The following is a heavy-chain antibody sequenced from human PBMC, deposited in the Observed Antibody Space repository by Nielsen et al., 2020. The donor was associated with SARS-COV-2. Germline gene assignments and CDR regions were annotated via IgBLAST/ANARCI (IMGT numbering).Heavy chain of an antibody. CDR3: ARRRGGRMIVVVRYPYYFDY. J-gene: IGHJ4*02. V-gene: IGHV3-7*01. Sequence: GESLKISCAASGFTFSSYWMSWVRQAPGKGLEWVANIKQDGSEKYYVDSVKGRFTISRDNAKNSLYLQMNSLRAEVTAVYYCARRRGGRMIVVVRYPYYFDYWGQGTLVTVSS. D-gene: IGHD3-22*01. CDR1: GFTFSSYW. CDR2: IKQDGSEK.